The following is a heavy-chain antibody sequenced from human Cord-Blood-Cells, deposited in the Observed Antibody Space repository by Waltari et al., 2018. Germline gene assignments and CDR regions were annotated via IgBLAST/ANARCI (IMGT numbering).Heavy chain of an antibody. V-gene: IGHV4-59*01. D-gene: IGHD2-2*01. CDR2: IYYSGST. CDR3: ASFSRDSDAFDI. J-gene: IGHJ3*02. Sequence: QVQLQESGPGLVKPSETLSLTCTVSGGSISSSYWSWIRQPPGKGLEWIGYIYYSGSTNYNPSLNSRGTMSVDTSKNQFSLKLSSVTAADTAVYYCASFSRDSDAFDIWGQGTMVTVSS. CDR1: GGSISSSY.